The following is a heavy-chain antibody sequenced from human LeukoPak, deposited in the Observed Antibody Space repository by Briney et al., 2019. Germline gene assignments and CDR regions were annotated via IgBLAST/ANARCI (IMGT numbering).Heavy chain of an antibody. CDR1: GGSISSYY. D-gene: IGHD6-19*01. Sequence: SETLSLTCTVSGGSISSYYWSWIRQPPGKGLKWIGYIYYSGSTNYNPSLKSRVTISVDTSKNQFSLKLSSVTAADTAVYYCARVTWGSGEALWGQGTLVTVSS. V-gene: IGHV4-59*01. J-gene: IGHJ4*02. CDR3: ARVTWGSGEAL. CDR2: IYYSGST.